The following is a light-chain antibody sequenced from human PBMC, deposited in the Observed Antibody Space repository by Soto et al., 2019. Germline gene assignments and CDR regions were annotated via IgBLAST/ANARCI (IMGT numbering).Light chain of an antibody. J-gene: IGKJ2*01. CDR1: QSINNW. Sequence: DIQMTQSPSTLSASVGDRVTITCRASQSINNWLAWYQQKPGKAPKLLICKASTLESGVPSRFSGGGSGTKFTLTITSLQPDDFATYYCQQYNSYPYTFGQGTQLEIK. V-gene: IGKV1-5*03. CDR2: KAS. CDR3: QQYNSYPYT.